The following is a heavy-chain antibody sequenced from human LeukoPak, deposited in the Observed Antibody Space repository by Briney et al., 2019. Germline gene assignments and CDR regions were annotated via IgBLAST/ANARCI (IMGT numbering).Heavy chain of an antibody. CDR1: GFTFSSYG. CDR2: IRYDGSNK. Sequence: TGGSLRLSCATSGFTFSSYGMHWVRQAPGKGLEWVAFIRYDGSNKYYADSVQGRFTISRDNSKNTLYLQMNSLRAEDTAVYYCAKDRFPYRDTNPGTSFDYWGQGTLVTVSS. D-gene: IGHD1-26*01. V-gene: IGHV3-30*02. J-gene: IGHJ4*02. CDR3: AKDRFPYRDTNPGTSFDY.